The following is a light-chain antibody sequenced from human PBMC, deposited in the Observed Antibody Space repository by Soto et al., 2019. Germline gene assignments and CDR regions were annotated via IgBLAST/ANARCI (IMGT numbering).Light chain of an antibody. J-gene: IGKJ2*01. CDR3: QQFDIWYT. Sequence: EIVMTQSPATLSVSPGERATLSCRASQSVSNKLAWYQQRPGQAPRLLIYDASTRATGIPARFSGSGSGTEFTLTISSLQSEDFAIYYCQQFDIWYTFGQGTKLEIK. CDR2: DAS. V-gene: IGKV3-15*01. CDR1: QSVSNK.